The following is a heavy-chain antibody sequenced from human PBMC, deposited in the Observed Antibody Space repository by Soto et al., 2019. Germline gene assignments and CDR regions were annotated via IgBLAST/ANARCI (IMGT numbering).Heavy chain of an antibody. CDR2: INTDGSTL. CDR3: ERKIGLGATNS. D-gene: IGHD1-26*01. V-gene: IGHV3-74*01. Sequence: PGGSLRLSCAVSGFTFSNFWFHWVRQAPGKGLVWVSRINTDGSTLSYADSVKGRFTISRDNAKNTLYLQMHSLGVEDTGVYYCERKIGLGATNSWGQGILVTVSS. CDR1: GFTFSNFW. J-gene: IGHJ4*02.